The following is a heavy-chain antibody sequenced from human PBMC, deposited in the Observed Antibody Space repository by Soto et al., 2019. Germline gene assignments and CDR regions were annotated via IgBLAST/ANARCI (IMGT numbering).Heavy chain of an antibody. Sequence: SQTKPLPYIVSDGYIISSSYCWSCIRKTPGKGLEWIGSIYYSGSTNYSPSLKRRVTMSVDTSKNQFSLKLSSVTAADTAVYFCARVKEDHDYYNSSGVFDYWGQGLLVTVPS. V-gene: IGHV4-39*07. D-gene: IGHD3-22*01. CDR1: DGYIISSSYC. J-gene: IGHJ4*02. CDR2: IYYSGST. CDR3: ARVKEDHDYYNSSGVFDY.